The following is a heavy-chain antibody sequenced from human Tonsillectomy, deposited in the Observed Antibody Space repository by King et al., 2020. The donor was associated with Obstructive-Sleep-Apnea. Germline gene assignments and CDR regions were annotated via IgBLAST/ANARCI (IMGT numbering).Heavy chain of an antibody. J-gene: IGHJ4*02. CDR2: FSSSSSTI. V-gene: IGHV3-48*01. D-gene: IGHD6-13*01. Sequence: VQLVESGGGLVQPGGSLRLSCAASGFTFSSYSMNWVRQAPGKGLEWVSYFSSSSSTIYYEDSVKGRFTISRNNAKNSLYLQMNSMRAEDTAVYYCARDHSSSWYDYIDYWGQGTLVTVSS. CDR1: GFTFSSYS. CDR3: ARDHSSSWYDYIDY.